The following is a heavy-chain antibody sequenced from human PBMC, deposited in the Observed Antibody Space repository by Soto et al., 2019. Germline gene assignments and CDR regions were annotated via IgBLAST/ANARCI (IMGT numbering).Heavy chain of an antibody. Sequence: QVQLVQSGPEVKKPGTSVKVSCKASGFPFTSSAVQWVRQARGQPLEWMGWIVVSTGNTNSAQTFQGSVTFTRDKSTDTVYMELSSLRSEDTAVYYCAADSEGFRAYYFDAWGQGTMVTVSS. J-gene: IGHJ4*02. CDR2: IVVSTGNT. D-gene: IGHD2-21*01. CDR1: GFPFTSSA. CDR3: AADSEGFRAYYFDA. V-gene: IGHV1-58*01.